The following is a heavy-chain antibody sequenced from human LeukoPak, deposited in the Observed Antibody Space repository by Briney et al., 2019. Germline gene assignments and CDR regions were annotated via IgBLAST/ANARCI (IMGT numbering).Heavy chain of an antibody. D-gene: IGHD3-3*01. CDR1: GGSISSYY. CDR2: IYYSGST. CDR3: ARQGSYDFWSGYYRDYYYGMDV. Sequence: SETLSLTCTVSGGSISSYYWSWIRQPPGKGLEWIGYIYYSGSTNYNPSLKSRVTISVDTSKNQFSLKLSSVTAADTAVYYCARQGSYDFWSGYYRDYYYGMDVWGQGTRSPSP. J-gene: IGHJ6*02. V-gene: IGHV4-59*08.